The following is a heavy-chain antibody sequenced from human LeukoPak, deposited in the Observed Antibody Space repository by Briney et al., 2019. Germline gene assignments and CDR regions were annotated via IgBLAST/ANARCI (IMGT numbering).Heavy chain of an antibody. CDR3: ARDVLAAPGTFDY. D-gene: IGHD6-13*01. V-gene: IGHV4-61*02. Sequence: SETLSLTCSVSGDSISSGSFYWSWIRQPAGRGLEWIGRIYPSGSTNYNPSLKSRVTISLDTSKNQFSLKLSSVTAADTAVYYCARDVLAAPGTFDYWGQGALVTVSS. J-gene: IGHJ4*02. CDR2: IYPSGST. CDR1: GDSISSGSFY.